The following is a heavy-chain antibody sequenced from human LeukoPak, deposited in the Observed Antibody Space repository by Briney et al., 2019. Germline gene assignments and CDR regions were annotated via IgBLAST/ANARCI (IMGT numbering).Heavy chain of an antibody. V-gene: IGHV4-39*07. CDR3: ALSSYGDYYYYYMDV. J-gene: IGHJ6*03. CDR1: GASISNSTYY. CDR2: IYYSGST. Sequence: SETLSLTCTVSGASISNSTYYWGWIRQPPGKGLEWIGSIYYSGSTNYNPSLKSRVTISVDTSKNQFSLKLSSVTAADTAVYYCALSSYGDYYYYYMDVWGKGTTVTVSS. D-gene: IGHD2/OR15-2a*01.